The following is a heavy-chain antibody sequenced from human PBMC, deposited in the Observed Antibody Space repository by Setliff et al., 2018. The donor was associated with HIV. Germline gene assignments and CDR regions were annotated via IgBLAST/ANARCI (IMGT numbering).Heavy chain of an antibody. CDR2: IKQDGSEI. CDR3: AKGSYYDLLTAYYLSDYYMDV. V-gene: IGHV3-7*01. CDR1: GFTLSTYW. Sequence: HPGGSLRLSCAASGFTLSTYWMTWVRQAPGKGLEWVATIKQDGSEIYHVDSVKGRFTISRDNARTSLYLQMNSLTAEDTAVYYCAKGSYYDLLTAYYLSDYYMDVWGKGTTVTVSS. D-gene: IGHD3-9*01. J-gene: IGHJ6*03.